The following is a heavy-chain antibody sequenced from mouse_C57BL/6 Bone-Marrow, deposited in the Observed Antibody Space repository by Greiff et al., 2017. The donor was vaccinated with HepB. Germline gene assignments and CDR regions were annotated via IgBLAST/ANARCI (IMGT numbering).Heavy chain of an antibody. J-gene: IGHJ2*01. V-gene: IGHV1-52*01. CDR3: ARSEPGGSSYGDY. D-gene: IGHD1-1*01. Sequence: QVQLKQPGAELVRPGSSVKLSCKASGYTFTSYWMHWVKRRPIQGLEWIGNIDPSDSETHYNQKFKDKATLTVDKSSSTAYMQLSSLTSEDSAVYYCARSEPGGSSYGDYWGQGTTLTVSS. CDR1: GYTFTSYW. CDR2: IDPSDSET.